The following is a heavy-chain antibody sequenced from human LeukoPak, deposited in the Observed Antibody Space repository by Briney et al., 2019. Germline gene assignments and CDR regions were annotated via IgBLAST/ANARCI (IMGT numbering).Heavy chain of an antibody. Sequence: GGSLRLSCAASGFTFSSYDMHWVRQATGKGLEWVSAIGTAGDTYYPGSVKSRFTISRENAKNSLYLQMNSLRAGDTAVYYCARGSFRRGSYHFDYWGQGTLVTVSS. J-gene: IGHJ4*02. CDR3: ARGSFRRGSYHFDY. CDR2: IGTAGDT. D-gene: IGHD1-26*01. CDR1: GFTFSSYD. V-gene: IGHV3-13*01.